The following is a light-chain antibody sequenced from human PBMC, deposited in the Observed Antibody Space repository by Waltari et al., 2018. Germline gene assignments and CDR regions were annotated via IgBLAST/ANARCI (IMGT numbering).Light chain of an antibody. CDR2: DNN. J-gene: IGLJ2*01. CDR1: SSNIGNYY. Sequence: QSVLTQPPSVSAAPGQKVTISCSGSSSNIGNYYVSWYHQFPGAAPKLLIYDNNKPPAGIPDRFSAAKSGTSATLAITGLQIGDEADYYCATWDNSLRNVVFGGGTKLTVL. V-gene: IGLV1-51*01. CDR3: ATWDNSLRNVV.